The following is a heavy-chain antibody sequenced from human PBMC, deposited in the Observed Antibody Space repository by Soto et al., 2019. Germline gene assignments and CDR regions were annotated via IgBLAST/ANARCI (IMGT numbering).Heavy chain of an antibody. CDR1: GFSLTTRGVA. CDR2: IFWDDDK. V-gene: IGHV2-5*02. Sequence: QITLKESGPALVRPTQTLTLTCSFAGFSLTTRGVAVGWIRQPPGKALEWLALIFWDDDKWYSPSLRSRLTITEDTSKNHVVLTMTNMDPVDTATYYCAHRSRGYAYYFDQWGQGTLVTVSS. D-gene: IGHD5-12*01. CDR3: AHRSRGYAYYFDQ. J-gene: IGHJ4*02.